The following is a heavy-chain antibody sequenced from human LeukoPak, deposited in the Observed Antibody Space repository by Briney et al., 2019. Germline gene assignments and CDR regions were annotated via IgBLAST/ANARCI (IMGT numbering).Heavy chain of an antibody. CDR1: GGSFSGYH. V-gene: IGHV4-34*01. Sequence: SETLSLTCAVYGGSFSGYHWSWIRQPPGKGLEWIGEINHSGSTNYNPSLKSRVTISVDTSKNQFSLKLSSVTAADTAVYYCARGSQVAAAAVFDYWGQGTLVTVSS. CDR2: INHSGST. J-gene: IGHJ4*02. CDR3: ARGSQVAAAAVFDY. D-gene: IGHD6-13*01.